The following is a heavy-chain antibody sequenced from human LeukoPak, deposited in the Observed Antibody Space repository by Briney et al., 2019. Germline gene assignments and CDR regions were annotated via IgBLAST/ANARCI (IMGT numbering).Heavy chain of an antibody. Sequence: GGSLRLSCAASGFTFSSYAMHWVRQAPGKGLEWVAVISYDGSNKYYADSVKGRFTISRDNSKNTLYLQMNSLRAEDTAVYYCARSGFYGPPPPDYWGQGTLVTVSS. CDR1: GFTFSSYA. V-gene: IGHV3-30*14. CDR3: ARSGFYGPPPPDY. CDR2: ISYDGSNK. J-gene: IGHJ4*02. D-gene: IGHD3-22*01.